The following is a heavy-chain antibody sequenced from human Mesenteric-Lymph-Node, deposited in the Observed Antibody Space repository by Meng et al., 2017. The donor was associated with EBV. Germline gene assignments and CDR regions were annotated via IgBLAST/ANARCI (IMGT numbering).Heavy chain of an antibody. V-gene: IGHV3-23*01. CDR2: ITGNGGNT. CDR1: GFTFSSPS. D-gene: IGHD3-9*01. Sequence: EVQLLVSGGGLVQPGGSLRLSCAASGFTFSSPSMSWVRQAPGKGLEWVSAITGNGGNTYYADSVKGRFTISRDNSKNTVYLQMNSLRAEDTAVYYCARLTDYRGQGTLVTVSA. J-gene: IGHJ4*02. CDR3: ARLTDY.